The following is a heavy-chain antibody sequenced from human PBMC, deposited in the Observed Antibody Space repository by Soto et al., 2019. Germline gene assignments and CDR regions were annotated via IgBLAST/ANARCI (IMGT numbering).Heavy chain of an antibody. CDR1: GFTFTLYS. CDR3: ARYSGTKQDAFDI. J-gene: IGHJ3*02. Sequence: ASVKVSCKASGFTFTLYSMHWVRQAPGQRLEWMGWINGGSGKTKYSQKFQGRVTIARDTSASTAYMEVSSLRSEDTAVYYCARYSGTKQDAFDIWGQATLVT. V-gene: IGHV1-3*01. D-gene: IGHD1-26*01. CDR2: INGGSGKT.